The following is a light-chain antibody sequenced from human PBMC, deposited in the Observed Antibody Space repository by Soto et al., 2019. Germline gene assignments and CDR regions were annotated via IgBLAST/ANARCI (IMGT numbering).Light chain of an antibody. CDR1: QSVSSN. Sequence: EIVMTQSPATLSVSPGERATLSCRASQSVSSNLAWYQQKPGQAPRLLSYGASTRATGIPDRFSGSGSGTECTLTSSRLQSEDFAVYYCQQYNNWPPWTFGQGTNVEIK. CDR2: GAS. CDR3: QQYNNWPPWT. J-gene: IGKJ1*01. V-gene: IGKV3-15*01.